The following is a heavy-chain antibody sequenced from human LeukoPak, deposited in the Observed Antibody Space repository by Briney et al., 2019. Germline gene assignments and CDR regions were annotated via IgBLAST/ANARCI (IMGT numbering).Heavy chain of an antibody. CDR2: IYYSGST. D-gene: IGHD5-18*01. V-gene: IGHV4-61*05. J-gene: IGHJ4*02. Sequence: KPSETLSLTCTVSGGSISSSSYYWGWIRQPPGKGLEWIGYIYYSGSTNYNPSLKSRVTISVDTSKNQFSLKLSSVTAADTAVYYCASLTRGYSYGNFDYWGQGTLVTVSS. CDR3: ASLTRGYSYGNFDY. CDR1: GGSISSSSYY.